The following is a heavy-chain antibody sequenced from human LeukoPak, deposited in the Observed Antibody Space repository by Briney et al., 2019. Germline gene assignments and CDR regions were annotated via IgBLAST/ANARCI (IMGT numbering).Heavy chain of an antibody. D-gene: IGHD2-15*01. Sequence: GGSLRLSCAASRFTFSTYGMSWVRQAPGKGLEWVSTISGSGGSTYYPDSVKGRFTISRDNSKNTLYLQMNSLRAEDTAVYFCAKDLGYCSAVSCQRYFDYWGQGTLVTVSS. CDR2: ISGSGGST. CDR1: RFTFSTYG. CDR3: AKDLGYCSAVSCQRYFDY. J-gene: IGHJ4*02. V-gene: IGHV3-23*01.